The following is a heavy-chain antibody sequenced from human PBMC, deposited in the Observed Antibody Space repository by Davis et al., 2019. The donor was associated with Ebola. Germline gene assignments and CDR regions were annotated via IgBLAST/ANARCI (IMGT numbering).Heavy chain of an antibody. CDR2: ISYDGSNK. CDR1: GFTFSSYG. CDR3: AREIQTYYYGSGSSDGFDP. Sequence: PGGSLRLSCAASGFTFSSYGMHWVRQAPGKGLEWVAVISYDGSNKYYADSVKGRFTISRDNSKNTLYLQMNSLRAEDTAVYYCAREIQTYYYGSGSSDGFDPWGQGTLVTVSS. D-gene: IGHD3-10*01. J-gene: IGHJ5*02. V-gene: IGHV3-30*19.